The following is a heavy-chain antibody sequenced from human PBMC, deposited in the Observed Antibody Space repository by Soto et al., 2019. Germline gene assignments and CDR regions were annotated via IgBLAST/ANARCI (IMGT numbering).Heavy chain of an antibody. CDR1: GFTFSSYS. CDR3: ARDQELSGGFDY. V-gene: IGHV3-21*01. J-gene: IGHJ4*02. D-gene: IGHD1-26*01. Sequence: GGSLRLSCAASGFTFSSYSMNWVRQAPGKGLEWVSSISSSSSYIYYADSVKGRFTISRDNAKNSLYLQMNSLRAEDTAVYYCARDQELSGGFDYWGQGTLVTVSS. CDR2: ISSSSSYI.